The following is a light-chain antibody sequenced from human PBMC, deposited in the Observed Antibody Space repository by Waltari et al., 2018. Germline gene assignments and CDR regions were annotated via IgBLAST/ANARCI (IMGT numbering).Light chain of an antibody. Sequence: SYELTQPPPVSVSPGQTASITCSGDKLGNKYTCWYQQKPGQSPALVISQDNRRPSGVPERFSGSATGNPASLTVSGTQAMDEANYCCQACDSITVVFGGETKLTVL. CDR1: KLGNKY. CDR2: QDN. CDR3: QACDSITVV. J-gene: IGLJ2*01. V-gene: IGLV3-1*01.